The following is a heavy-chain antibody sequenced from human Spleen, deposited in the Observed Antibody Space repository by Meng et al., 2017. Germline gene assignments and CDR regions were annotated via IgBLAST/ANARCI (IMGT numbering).Heavy chain of an antibody. CDR1: GFTFSSYA. V-gene: IGHV3-30*01. J-gene: IGHJ3*02. CDR2: ISYDGSNK. Sequence: GESLKISCAASGFTFSSYAMHWVRQAPGKGLEWVAVISYDGSNKYYADSVKGRFTISRDNSKNTLYLQMNSLRAEDTAVYYCARVPEPDIVLMVYASGAFDIWGQGTMVTVSS. D-gene: IGHD2-8*01. CDR3: ARVPEPDIVLMVYASGAFDI.